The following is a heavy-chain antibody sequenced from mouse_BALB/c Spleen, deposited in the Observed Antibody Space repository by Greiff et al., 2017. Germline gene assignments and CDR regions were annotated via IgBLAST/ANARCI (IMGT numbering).Heavy chain of an antibody. V-gene: IGHV5-17*02. J-gene: IGHJ2*01. CDR3: ARGDSFDY. Sequence: EVKVEESGGGLVQPGGSRKLSCAASGFTFSSFGMHWVRQAPEKGLEWVAYISSGSSTIYYADTVKGRFTISRDNPKNTLFLQMTSLRSEDTAMYYCARGDSFDYWGQGTTLTVSS. CDR1: GFTFSSFG. CDR2: ISSGSSTI.